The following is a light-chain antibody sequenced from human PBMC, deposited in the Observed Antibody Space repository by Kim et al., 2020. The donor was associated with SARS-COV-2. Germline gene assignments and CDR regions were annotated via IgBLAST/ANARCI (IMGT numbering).Light chain of an antibody. CDR2: AAS. J-gene: IGKJ1*01. V-gene: IGKV1-39*01. CDR1: QSISTY. CDR3: QQSYNTPWT. Sequence: DIQMTQSPSSLSASVGDRVTITCRASQSISTYLNWYQQKPGTAPKLLIYAASSLQSGVPSRFSGSGSGTDLTLTISSLQPEDFATYYCQQSYNTPWTFGQGTKVDIK.